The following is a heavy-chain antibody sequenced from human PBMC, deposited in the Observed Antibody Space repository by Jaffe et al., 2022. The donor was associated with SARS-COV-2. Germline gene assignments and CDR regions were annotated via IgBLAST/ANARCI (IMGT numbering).Heavy chain of an antibody. CDR2: ISWNSGSI. CDR3: AKGAIEMATHFDI. V-gene: IGHV3-9*01. CDR1: GFTFDDYA. Sequence: EVQLVESGGGLVQPGRSLRLSCAASGFTFDDYAMHWVRQAPGKGLEWVSGISWNSGSIGYADSVKGRFTISRDNAKNSLYLQMNSLRAEDTALYYCAKGAIEMATHFDIWGQGTMVTVSS. D-gene: IGHD5-12*01. J-gene: IGHJ3*02.